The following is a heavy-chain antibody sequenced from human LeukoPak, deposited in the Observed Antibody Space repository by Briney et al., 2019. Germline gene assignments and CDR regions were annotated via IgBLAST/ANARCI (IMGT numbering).Heavy chain of an antibody. CDR3: ASLSMVATTDDFDY. CDR2: IIPILGIA. CDR1: GGTFIIYA. Sequence: SVTVSFKASGGTFIIYAISWVRQAPGQGLEWMRRIIPILGIANYAQKFQGRVTITADKSTSTAYMELSSLRSEDTAVYYCASLSMVATTDDFDYWGQGTLVTVSS. V-gene: IGHV1-69*04. D-gene: IGHD5-12*01. J-gene: IGHJ4*02.